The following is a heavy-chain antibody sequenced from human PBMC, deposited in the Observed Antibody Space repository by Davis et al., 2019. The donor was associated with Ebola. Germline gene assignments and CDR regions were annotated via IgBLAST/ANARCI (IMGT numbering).Heavy chain of an antibody. J-gene: IGHJ4*02. Sequence: GGSLTPSCAASAFTFSSYAMSWVRQAPGKGLEWVAVISYDGDNSYYADSVKGRFTISRENSKNTLYLQMNSLKTEDTAVYYCTGTIGGADYWGQGTLVTVSS. D-gene: IGHD4-11*01. CDR2: ISYDGDNS. V-gene: IGHV3-30-3*01. CDR1: AFTFSSYA. CDR3: TGTIGGADY.